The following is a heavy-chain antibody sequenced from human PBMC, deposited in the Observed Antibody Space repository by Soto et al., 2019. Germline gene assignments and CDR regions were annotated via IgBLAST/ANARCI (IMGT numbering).Heavy chain of an antibody. Sequence: GGSLRLSCAVSGLTFSSYALSWVRQAPGKGLEWVSGISGSGVNTYYADSVKGRFTISRDNSRSTLYLQMNSLSVEDTALYSCGTLPPLVVEGGTIKGGGVFDIGAQGTMAPVS. D-gene: IGHD2-15*01. J-gene: IGHJ3*02. CDR1: GLTFSSYA. CDR3: GTLPPLVVEGGTIKGGGVFDI. V-gene: IGHV3-23*01. CDR2: ISGSGVNT.